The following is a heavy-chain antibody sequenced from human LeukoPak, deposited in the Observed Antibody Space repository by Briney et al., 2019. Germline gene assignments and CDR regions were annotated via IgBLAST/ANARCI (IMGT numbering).Heavy chain of an antibody. D-gene: IGHD2-8*01. CDR1: GASISSGIYF. Sequence: SQTLSLTCTVSGASISSGIYFWSWTRQAAGKGLEWIGRVQTSGGTNYKPSLESRVTISIDTSKNQFSLTLRSVTAADTAVYYCARALCINGICEWFDPWGQGTLVTVSS. V-gene: IGHV4-61*02. CDR3: ARALCINGICEWFDP. CDR2: VQTSGGT. J-gene: IGHJ5*02.